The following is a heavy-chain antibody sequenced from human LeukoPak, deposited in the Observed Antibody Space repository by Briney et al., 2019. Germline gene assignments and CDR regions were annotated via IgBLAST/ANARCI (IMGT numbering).Heavy chain of an antibody. CDR3: ARGIAVAGTEYFQH. D-gene: IGHD6-19*01. V-gene: IGHV4-59*01. J-gene: IGHJ1*01. CDR2: IYYSGST. CDR1: GGSTSSYY. Sequence: SETLSLTGTVSGGSTSSYYWSWIRQPPGKGLEWIGYIYYSGSTNYNPSLKSRVTISVDTSKNQFSLKLSSVTAADTAVYYCARGIAVAGTEYFQHWGQGTLVTVSS.